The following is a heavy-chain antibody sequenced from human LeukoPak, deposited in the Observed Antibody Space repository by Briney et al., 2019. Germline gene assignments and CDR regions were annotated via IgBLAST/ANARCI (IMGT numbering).Heavy chain of an antibody. CDR2: LYYSGST. V-gene: IGHV4-59*01. D-gene: IGHD6-6*01. Sequence: SETLCLTCTVSGGSISSYYWSWIRQPPGKGLEWIGYLYYSGSTKHTPSLKRRVTSSVHTSKNQFSLKLSSVPAADTAVHYCARGSSSKARWFDPWGQGTLVTVSS. J-gene: IGHJ5*02. CDR1: GGSISSYY. CDR3: ARGSSSKARWFDP.